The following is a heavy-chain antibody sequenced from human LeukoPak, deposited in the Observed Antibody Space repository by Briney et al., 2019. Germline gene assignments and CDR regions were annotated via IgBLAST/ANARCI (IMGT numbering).Heavy chain of an antibody. J-gene: IGHJ6*02. CDR1: GFSVSNTY. V-gene: IGHV3-53*04. CDR3: ARSAARLRYYYAMDV. CDR2: VYSGDSGVST. Sequence: GGSLRLSCAASGFSVSNTYMSWVRQAPGKGLEWVSVVYSGDSGVSTYYADSVKGRFTISRHNSKNTLYLQMSSLRAEDTAVYFCARSAARLRYYYAMDVWGQGTTVTVCS. D-gene: IGHD6-6*01.